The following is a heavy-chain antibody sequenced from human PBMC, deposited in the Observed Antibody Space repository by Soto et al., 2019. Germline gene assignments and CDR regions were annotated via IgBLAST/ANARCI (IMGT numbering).Heavy chain of an antibody. CDR1: GFTFSSYG. V-gene: IGHV3-33*01. CDR3: AIIYGSGSSLYGMDV. Sequence: GGSLRLSCAASGFTFSSYGMHWVRQAPGKGLEWVAVIWYDGSNKYYADSVKGRFTISRDNSKNTLYLQMNSLRAEDTAVYYCAIIYGSGSSLYGMDVWGQGTTVTVSS. D-gene: IGHD3-10*01. CDR2: IWYDGSNK. J-gene: IGHJ6*02.